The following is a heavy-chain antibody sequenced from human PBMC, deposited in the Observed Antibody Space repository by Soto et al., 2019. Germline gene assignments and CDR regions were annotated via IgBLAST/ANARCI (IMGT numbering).Heavy chain of an antibody. J-gene: IGHJ3*02. V-gene: IGHV3-33*01. D-gene: IGHD4-17*01. CDR1: GFTFSSYG. CDR3: ARTADYGYDAFDI. Sequence: PGGSLRLSCAASGFTFSSYGMHWVRQAPGKGLEWVAVIWYDGSNKYYADSVKGRFTISRDNSKNTLYLQMNSLRAEDTALYYCARTADYGYDAFDIWGQGTMVTVSS. CDR2: IWYDGSNK.